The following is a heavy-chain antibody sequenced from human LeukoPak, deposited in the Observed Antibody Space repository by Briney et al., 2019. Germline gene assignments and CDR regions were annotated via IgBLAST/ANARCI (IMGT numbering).Heavy chain of an antibody. D-gene: IGHD6-6*01. J-gene: IGHJ6*02. V-gene: IGHV3-23*01. Sequence: PGGSLRLSCAASGFTFSSYAMSWVRQAPGKGLEWVSAISGSGGSTYYADSVKGRFTISRDNAKNSLYLQMNSLRAEDTAVYYCARDHQTYSSPLPGYYYYGMDVWGRGTTVTVSS. CDR3: ARDHQTYSSPLPGYYYYGMDV. CDR1: GFTFSSYA. CDR2: ISGSGGST.